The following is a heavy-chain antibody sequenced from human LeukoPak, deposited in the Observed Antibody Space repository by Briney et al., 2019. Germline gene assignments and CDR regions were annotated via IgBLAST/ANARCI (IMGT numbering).Heavy chain of an antibody. D-gene: IGHD3-16*02. J-gene: IGHJ3*02. CDR2: ISGSGGST. Sequence: GGTLRLSCAASGFTFSSYAMSWVRQAPGKGLEWVSAISGSGGSTYYADSVKGRFTISRDNSKNTLYLQMNSLRAEDTAVYYCAKFLITFGGVIVEGNGLGAFDIWGQGTMVTVSS. V-gene: IGHV3-23*01. CDR1: GFTFSSYA. CDR3: AKFLITFGGVIVEGNGLGAFDI.